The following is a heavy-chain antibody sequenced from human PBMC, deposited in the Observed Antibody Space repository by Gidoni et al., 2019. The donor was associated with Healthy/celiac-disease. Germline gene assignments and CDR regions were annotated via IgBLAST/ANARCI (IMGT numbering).Heavy chain of an antibody. CDR3: ARDLQNYYDSSGYLGY. Sequence: QVQLVESGGCVVQPGRPLRLPCAASGFTFSSYAMHWVRQAPGKGLEWVAGISYDGSNKYYADSVKGRFTISRDNSKNTLYLQMNSLRAEDTAVYYCARDLQNYYDSSGYLGYWGQGTLVTVSS. V-gene: IGHV3-30*04. D-gene: IGHD3-22*01. CDR1: GFTFSSYA. J-gene: IGHJ4*02. CDR2: ISYDGSNK.